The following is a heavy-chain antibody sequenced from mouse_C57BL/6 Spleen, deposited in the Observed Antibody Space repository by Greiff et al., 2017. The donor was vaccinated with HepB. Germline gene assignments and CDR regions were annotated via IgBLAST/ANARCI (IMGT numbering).Heavy chain of an antibody. D-gene: IGHD4-1*01. CDR3: TRFAGTVDY. CDR1: GYTFTDYE. J-gene: IGHJ2*01. Sequence: SGAELVRPGASVTLSCKASGYTFTDYEMHWVKQTPVHGLEWIGAIDPETGGTAYNQKFKGKAILTADKSSSTAYMELRSLTSEDSAVYYCTRFAGTVDYWGQGTTLTVSS. CDR2: IDPETGGT. V-gene: IGHV1-15*01.